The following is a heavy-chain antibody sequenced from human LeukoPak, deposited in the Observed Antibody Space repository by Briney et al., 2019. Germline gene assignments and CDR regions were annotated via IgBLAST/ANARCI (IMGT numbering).Heavy chain of an antibody. Sequence: SETLSLTYTVSGGSISSSSYYWGWIRQPPGKGLQWIGSIYYSGSTYYNPSLKSRVTISVDTSKNQFSLKLSSVTAADTAVYYCARAARRYSGSYLDYWGQGTLVTVSS. CDR3: ARAARRYSGSYLDY. J-gene: IGHJ4*02. CDR1: GGSISSSSYY. V-gene: IGHV4-39*07. D-gene: IGHD1-26*01. CDR2: IYYSGST.